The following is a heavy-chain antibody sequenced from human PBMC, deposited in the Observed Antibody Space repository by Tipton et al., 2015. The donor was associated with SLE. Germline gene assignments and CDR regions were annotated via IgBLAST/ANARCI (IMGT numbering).Heavy chain of an antibody. CDR2: ISDSGNTI. D-gene: IGHD3/OR15-3a*01. CDR1: GFIFSNFF. Sequence: SLRLSCETSGFIFSNFFMSWIRQVPGKGLAWVAYISDSGNTIYYADSVRGRFTISRDNAKNSVSLHMNSLRAEDTAIYYCSREADWLKQRTFYFDFWGQGTLVTVSS. CDR3: SREADWLKQRTFYFDF. J-gene: IGHJ4*02. V-gene: IGHV3-11*01.